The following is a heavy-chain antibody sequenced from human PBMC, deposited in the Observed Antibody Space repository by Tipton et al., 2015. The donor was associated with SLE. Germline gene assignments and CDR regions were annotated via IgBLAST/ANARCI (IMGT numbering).Heavy chain of an antibody. V-gene: IGHV4-39*07. CDR3: ARVGGPGAFDI. CDR1: GGSLSTSSYY. J-gene: IGHJ3*02. Sequence: TLSLTCTVSGGSLSTSSYYWGWIRQPPGKGLEWIGTIYDSGSTYYNPSLKSRVTISVDTSKNQFSLKLTSVTAADTAVYYCARVGGPGAFDIWGQGTMVTVSS. CDR2: IYDSGST. D-gene: IGHD3-10*01.